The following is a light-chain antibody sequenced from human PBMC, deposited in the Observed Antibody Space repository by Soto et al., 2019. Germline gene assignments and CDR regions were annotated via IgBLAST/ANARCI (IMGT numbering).Light chain of an antibody. CDR3: QQSYSAPIT. CDR2: AAS. CDR1: QSISNY. V-gene: IGKV1-39*01. J-gene: IGKJ5*01. Sequence: IRMTQSPSSLSASVGDRVIITCRASQSISNYLNWYQQEPGKAPKLLIFAASSLQSGVPSRFSGSGSGTNFTLTISSLQPEDFAAYYCQQSYSAPITFGQGTRLEIK.